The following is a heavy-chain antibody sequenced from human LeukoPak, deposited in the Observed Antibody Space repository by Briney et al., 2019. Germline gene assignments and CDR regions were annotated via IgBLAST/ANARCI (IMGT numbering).Heavy chain of an antibody. CDR2: ISSSSSYI. Sequence: GGSLRLSCAASGFTFSSYSMNWVRQAPGKGLEWVSSISSSSSYIYYADSVKGRFTISRDNAKNSLYLQMNSLRDEDTAIYYCAREKYSGYDLNYWGQGTLVTVSS. J-gene: IGHJ4*02. V-gene: IGHV3-21*01. CDR3: AREKYSGYDLNY. CDR1: GFTFSSYS. D-gene: IGHD5-12*01.